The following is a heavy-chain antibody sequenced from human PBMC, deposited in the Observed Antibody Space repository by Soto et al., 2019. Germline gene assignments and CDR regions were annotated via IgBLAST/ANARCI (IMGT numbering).Heavy chain of an antibody. CDR3: ASSGYCSGGSCYPPDAFDI. CDR2: ISSSSSTI. D-gene: IGHD2-15*01. J-gene: IGHJ3*02. V-gene: IGHV3-48*01. Sequence: WGSLRLSCAASGFTFSSYIMNWVRQAPGKGLEWVSYISSSSSTIYYADSVKGRFTISRDNAKNSLYLQMNSLRAEDTAVYYCASSGYCSGGSCYPPDAFDIWGQGTTVTVS. CDR1: GFTFSSYI.